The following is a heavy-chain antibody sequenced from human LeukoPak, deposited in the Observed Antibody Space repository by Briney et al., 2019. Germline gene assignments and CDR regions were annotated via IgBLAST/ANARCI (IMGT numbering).Heavy chain of an antibody. J-gene: IGHJ4*02. CDR3: ARVGALWFGELLSPPDYFDY. CDR1: GYTFTSYG. CDR2: ISAYNGNT. V-gene: IGHV1-18*01. Sequence: ASVKVSCKASGYTFTSYGISWVRQAPGQGLEWMGWISAYNGNTNYAQKLQGRVTMTTDTSTSTAYTELRSLRSDDTAVYYCARVGALWFGELLSPPDYFDYWGQGTLVTVSS. D-gene: IGHD3-10*01.